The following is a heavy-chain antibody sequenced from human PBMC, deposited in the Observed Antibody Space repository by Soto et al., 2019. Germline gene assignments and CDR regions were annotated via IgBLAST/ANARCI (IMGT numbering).Heavy chain of an antibody. CDR3: ARVSYYYDSSGYYFDY. D-gene: IGHD3-22*01. J-gene: IGHJ4*02. V-gene: IGHV4-59*01. Sequence: SETLSLTCTVSGGSISSYYWSWIRQPPGKGLEWIGYIYYSGSTNYNPSLKSRVTISVDTSKNQFSLKLSSVTAADTAVYYCARVSYYYDSSGYYFDYWGQGTLVTVSS. CDR2: IYYSGST. CDR1: GGSISSYY.